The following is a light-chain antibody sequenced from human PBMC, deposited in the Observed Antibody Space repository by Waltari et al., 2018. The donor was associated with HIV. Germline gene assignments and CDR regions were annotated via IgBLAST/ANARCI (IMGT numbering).Light chain of an antibody. CDR3: CSYAGSTTFVE. V-gene: IGLV2-23*03. Sequence: QSALTQPASVSGSPGQSITISCTGTSSNVGSYNLVSWYQQHPGSAPKVMIYECSKRPSGVSNRFSGSKSGNTASLTISGLQAGDEADYYCCSYAGSTTFVEFGGGTKLTVL. CDR1: SSNVGSYNL. J-gene: IGLJ3*02. CDR2: ECS.